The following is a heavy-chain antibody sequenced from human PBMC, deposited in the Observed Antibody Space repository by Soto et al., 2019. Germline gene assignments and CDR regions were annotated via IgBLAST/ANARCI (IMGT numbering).Heavy chain of an antibody. CDR3: ANSATVTSGFDY. J-gene: IGHJ4*02. CDR1: GFTFSSYA. D-gene: IGHD4-17*01. Sequence: GGSLRLSCAASGFTFSSYAMSWVRQAPGKGLEWVSIISGSGYTTYYADSVKGRFTISRDNSKNTLSLQMSSLRAEDTAIYYCANSATVTSGFDYWGQGTLVTVSS. CDR2: ISGSGYTT. V-gene: IGHV3-23*01.